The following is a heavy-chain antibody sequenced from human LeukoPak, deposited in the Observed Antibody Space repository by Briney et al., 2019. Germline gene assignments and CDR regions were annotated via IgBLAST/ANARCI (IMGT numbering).Heavy chain of an antibody. CDR2: INPKSGGT. CDR3: ARGRPETYSGYDLGFDY. D-gene: IGHD5-12*01. J-gene: IGHJ4*02. Sequence: ASVKVSCKASGYTFTGYYIHWVRQTPGQGLEWMGWINPKSGGTKYAQKFQVRVTMTTDTSITTVYMELSNLISDDTAVYFCARGRPETYSGYDLGFDYWGQGTLVTVSS. CDR1: GYTFTGYY. V-gene: IGHV1-2*02.